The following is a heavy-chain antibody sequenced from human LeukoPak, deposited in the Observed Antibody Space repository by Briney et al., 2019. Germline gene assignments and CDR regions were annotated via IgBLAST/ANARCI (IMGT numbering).Heavy chain of an antibody. J-gene: IGHJ4*02. D-gene: IGHD5-18*01. CDR3: ASLKGGYSYGTFDY. V-gene: IGHV3-21*04. CDR1: GFTFNNYS. Sequence: GGSLRLSCAASGFTFNNYSMNWVRQSPEKGLEWVASISSSSNNIYYADSVKGRFTISRDNAKNSLYLLMNRLRVEDTAVYYCASLKGGYSYGTFDYWGQGTLVTVSS. CDR2: ISSSSNNI.